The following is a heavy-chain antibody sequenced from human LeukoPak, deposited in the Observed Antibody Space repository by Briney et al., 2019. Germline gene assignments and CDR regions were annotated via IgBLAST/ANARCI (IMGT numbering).Heavy chain of an antibody. Sequence: PGGSLRLSCAASGFTFSSYAMSWVRQAPGKGLEWVSAISGSGGSTYYADSVKGRFTISRDNSKITLYLQMNSLRAEDTAVYYCANWYSFRSAFDIWGQGTMVTVSS. V-gene: IGHV3-23*01. CDR1: GFTFSSYA. D-gene: IGHD1-1*01. CDR3: ANWYSFRSAFDI. J-gene: IGHJ3*02. CDR2: ISGSGGST.